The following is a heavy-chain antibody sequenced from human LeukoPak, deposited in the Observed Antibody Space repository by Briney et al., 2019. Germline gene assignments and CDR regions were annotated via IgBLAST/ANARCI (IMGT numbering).Heavy chain of an antibody. D-gene: IGHD6-19*01. J-gene: IGHJ4*02. CDR1: GFTFSSYA. Sequence: GGSLRLSCAASGFTFSSYAMSWVRQAPGKGLEWVSAISGSGGSTYYADSVKGRFTISRDNSKNTLYLQMNSLRAEDTAVYYCANDFYSSGWYGYDYWGQGTLATVSS. CDR3: ANDFYSSGWYGYDY. V-gene: IGHV3-23*01. CDR2: ISGSGGST.